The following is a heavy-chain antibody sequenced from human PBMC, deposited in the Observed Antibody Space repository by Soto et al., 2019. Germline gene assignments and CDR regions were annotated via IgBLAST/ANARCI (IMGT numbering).Heavy chain of an antibody. Sequence: PSETLSLTCTVSRGSISTYYWSWIRQPPGKGLECIGYIYYNGNTNYNPSLKSRVTISVDTPKNQFTLNLNSVTAADTAVYYCARHATRSYDYWGQGTLVTVSS. CDR1: RGSISTYY. CDR3: ARHATRSYDY. J-gene: IGHJ4*02. CDR2: IYYNGNT. V-gene: IGHV4-59*08.